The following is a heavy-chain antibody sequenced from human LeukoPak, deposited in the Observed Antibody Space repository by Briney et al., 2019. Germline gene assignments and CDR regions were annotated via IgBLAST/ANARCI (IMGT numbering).Heavy chain of an antibody. Sequence: ASVKVSCKASGYTFTNDGVSWVRQAPGRGLEWVGWISNYNGLTHSAPRFQGRVTVTTDTFTSTAYMELRSLRSDDTAVYYCARVFTYYGSGSYLGYWGQGTLVTVSS. V-gene: IGHV1-18*01. CDR2: ISNYNGLT. J-gene: IGHJ4*02. CDR3: ARVFTYYGSGSYLGY. CDR1: GYTFTNDG. D-gene: IGHD3-10*01.